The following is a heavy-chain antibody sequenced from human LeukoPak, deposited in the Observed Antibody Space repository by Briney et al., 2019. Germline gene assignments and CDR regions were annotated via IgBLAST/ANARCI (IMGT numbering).Heavy chain of an antibody. CDR2: INHSGST. V-gene: IGHV4-34*01. D-gene: IGHD5-12*01. J-gene: IGHJ4*02. CDR1: GGSFSGYY. CDR3: ARDLGYNTRGYSGYDEGGY. Sequence: PSETLSLTCAVYGGSFSGYYWSWIRQPPGKGLEWIGEINHSGSTNYNPSLKNRVTISVDKSKNQFSLKLSSVTAADTAVYYCARDLGYNTRGYSGYDEGGYWGQGTLVTVSS.